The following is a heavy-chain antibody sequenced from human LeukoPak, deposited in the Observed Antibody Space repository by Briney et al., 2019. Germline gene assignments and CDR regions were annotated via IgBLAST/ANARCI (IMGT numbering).Heavy chain of an antibody. J-gene: IGHJ4*02. Sequence: PSETLSLTCTVSGGSISSGSYYWSWIRQPAGKGLEWIGRIYTSGSTNYNPSLKSRVTISVDTSKNQFSLKLSSVTAADTAVYYCARYGSGSYSYYFDYWGQGTLVTVSS. CDR1: GGSISSGSYY. CDR2: IYTSGST. D-gene: IGHD3-10*01. CDR3: ARYGSGSYSYYFDY. V-gene: IGHV4-61*02.